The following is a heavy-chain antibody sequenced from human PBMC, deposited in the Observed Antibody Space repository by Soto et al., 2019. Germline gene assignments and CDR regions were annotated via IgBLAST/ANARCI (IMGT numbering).Heavy chain of an antibody. CDR1: GGSFSGYY. J-gene: IGHJ5*02. CDR2: INHSGST. V-gene: IGHV4-34*01. CDR3: ARGSKPNILTGYYRAWWFDP. D-gene: IGHD3-9*01. Sequence: SETLSLTCAVYGGSFSGYYWSWIRQPPGKGLEWIGEINHSGSTNYNPSLKSRVTISVDTSKNQFSLKLSSVTAADTAVYYCARGSKPNILTGYYRAWWFDPWGQGTLVTVSS.